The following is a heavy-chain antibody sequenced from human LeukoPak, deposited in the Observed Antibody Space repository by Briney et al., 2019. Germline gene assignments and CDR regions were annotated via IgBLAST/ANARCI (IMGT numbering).Heavy chain of an antibody. Sequence: GGSLRLSCAASGFTFSSYAMSWVRQAPGKGLEWVSAITNSGGTTYYPDSVKGRFTISRDNSKNTLYLQMNSLRAEDTAVYYCAKDPPHVSWLFDYWGQGTLVTVSS. CDR2: ITNSGGTT. D-gene: IGHD3-16*01. CDR1: GFTFSSYA. CDR3: AKDPPHVSWLFDY. V-gene: IGHV3-23*01. J-gene: IGHJ4*02.